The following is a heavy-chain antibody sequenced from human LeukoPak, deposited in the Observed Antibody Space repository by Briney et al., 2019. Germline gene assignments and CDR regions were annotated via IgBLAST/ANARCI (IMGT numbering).Heavy chain of an antibody. CDR3: ARGPRWYGDYRGVFDY. Sequence: PSETLSLTCTVSGGSISSGGYNWSWIRQHPGKGLEWIGYIYYSGSTYYNPSLKSRVTISVDTSKNQFSLKLSSVTAADTAVYYCARGPRWYGDYRGVFDYWGQGTLVTVSS. J-gene: IGHJ4*02. CDR1: GGSISSGGYN. D-gene: IGHD4-17*01. V-gene: IGHV4-31*03. CDR2: IYYSGST.